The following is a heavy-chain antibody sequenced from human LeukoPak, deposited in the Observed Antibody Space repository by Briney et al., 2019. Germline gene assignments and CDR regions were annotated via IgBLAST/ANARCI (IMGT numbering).Heavy chain of an antibody. Sequence: SETLSLTCTVSGGSISSYYWSWIRQPPGKGLEWIGYIYYSGSTNYNPSLKSRVTISVDTSKNQFSLKLSSVTAADTAVYFCARDVQYYYDGNNWFDPWGQGTLVTVSS. D-gene: IGHD3-22*01. J-gene: IGHJ5*02. V-gene: IGHV4-59*12. CDR3: ARDVQYYYDGNNWFDP. CDR1: GGSISSYY. CDR2: IYYSGST.